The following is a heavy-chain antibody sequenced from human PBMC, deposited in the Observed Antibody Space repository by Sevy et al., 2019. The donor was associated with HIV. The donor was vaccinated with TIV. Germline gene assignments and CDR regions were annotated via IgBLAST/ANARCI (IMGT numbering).Heavy chain of an antibody. J-gene: IGHJ4*02. D-gene: IGHD3-10*01. CDR1: GFPFSMYW. CDR3: AKDRVSGTYYSGDFDY. CDR2: MNQDGGTK. Sequence: GGSLRLSCAASGFPFSMYWMYWVRQAPGKGLEWVATMNQDGGTKYYVDSVKGRFTISRDNAKNSLYLLMNSLRADDTAVYYCAKDRVSGTYYSGDFDYWGQGTLVTVSS. V-gene: IGHV3-7*03.